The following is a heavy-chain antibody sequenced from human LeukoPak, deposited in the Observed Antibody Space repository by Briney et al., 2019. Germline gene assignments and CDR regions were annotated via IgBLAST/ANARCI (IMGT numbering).Heavy chain of an antibody. D-gene: IGHD3-9*01. J-gene: IGHJ4*02. V-gene: IGHV3-30*04. Sequence: GRSLRLSCAASGFTFSNYAMHWVRQAPGKGLEWVAVIVYDGRNKYYADSVKGRFTISRDNSKNTLYLQMNSLRAEDTAVYYCARDSYYDILTGYYYYFDYWGQGTLVTVSS. CDR1: GFTFSNYA. CDR2: IVYDGRNK. CDR3: ARDSYYDILTGYYYYFDY.